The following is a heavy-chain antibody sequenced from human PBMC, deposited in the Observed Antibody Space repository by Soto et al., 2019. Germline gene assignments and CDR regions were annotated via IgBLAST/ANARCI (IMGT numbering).Heavy chain of an antibody. D-gene: IGHD6-19*01. CDR2: INPDGSSR. CDR3: ARLLAVAGSNY. Sequence: EVQLVESEGGLVQPGGSLRLSCSVSGFTFSSYWMHWVRQVPGKGLEWVSRINPDGSSRSYADSVEGRFTISRDNAKNTLYLQMNSLRVEDTAVYFCARLLAVAGSNYWGQGTLVTVSS. CDR1: GFTFSSYW. V-gene: IGHV3-74*01. J-gene: IGHJ4*02.